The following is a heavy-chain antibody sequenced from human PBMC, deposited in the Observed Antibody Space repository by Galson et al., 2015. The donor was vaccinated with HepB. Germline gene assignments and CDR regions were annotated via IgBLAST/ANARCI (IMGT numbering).Heavy chain of an antibody. Sequence: SLRLSCAASGFTFSSYGMHWVRQAPGKGLEWVAVISYDGSNKYYADSVKGRFTISRDNSKNTLYLQMNSLRAEDTAVYYCANDYGGNSLRGAFDIWGQGTMVAVSS. V-gene: IGHV3-30*18. CDR2: ISYDGSNK. CDR1: GFTFSSYG. CDR3: ANDYGGNSLRGAFDI. D-gene: IGHD4-23*01. J-gene: IGHJ3*02.